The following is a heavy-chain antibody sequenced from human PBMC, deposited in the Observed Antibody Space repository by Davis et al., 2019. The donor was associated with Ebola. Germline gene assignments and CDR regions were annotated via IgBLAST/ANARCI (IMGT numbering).Heavy chain of an antibody. CDR1: GFTFDDYA. Sequence: ESLKISCAASGFTFDDYAMHWVRQAPGKGLEWVSLISGDGGRIYYADSVKGRFTISRDNSKNSLYLQMNSLRTEDTALYYCAKDLEYWYKDYYYGMDVWGQGTTVTVSS. CDR2: ISGDGGRI. V-gene: IGHV3-43*02. CDR3: AKDLEYWYKDYYYGMDV. D-gene: IGHD1/OR15-1a*01. J-gene: IGHJ6*02.